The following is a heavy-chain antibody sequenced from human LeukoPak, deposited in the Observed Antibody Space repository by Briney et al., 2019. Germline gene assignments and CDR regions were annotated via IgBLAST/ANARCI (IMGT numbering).Heavy chain of an antibody. D-gene: IGHD3-22*01. CDR3: ARSRETYYYDSSGYYIFDY. J-gene: IGHJ4*02. CDR2: IYYSGST. CDR1: GGSISSGGYY. V-gene: IGHV4-31*03. Sequence: PSQTLSLTCTVSGGSISSGGYYWSWIRQHPGKGLEWIGYIYYSGSTYYNPSLKSRVTISVDTSKNQFSLKLSSVTAADAAVYYCARSRETYYYDSSGYYIFDYWGQGTLVTVSS.